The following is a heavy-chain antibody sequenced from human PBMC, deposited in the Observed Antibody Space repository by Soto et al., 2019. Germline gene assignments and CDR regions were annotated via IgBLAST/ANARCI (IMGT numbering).Heavy chain of an antibody. CDR1: GFSSRTYG. D-gene: IGHD6-19*01. CDR3: AGGWNYFDY. V-gene: IGHV3-30*03. CDR2: ISYDERSK. Sequence: GGPLRLSCAASGFSSRTYGVHWFRQAQGKGLEGVALISYDERSKYYADSVKGRLTISRDNSKNTLYLQLNVLRAEVKAVYYCAGGWNYFDYWGQGTLVTVSS. J-gene: IGHJ4*02.